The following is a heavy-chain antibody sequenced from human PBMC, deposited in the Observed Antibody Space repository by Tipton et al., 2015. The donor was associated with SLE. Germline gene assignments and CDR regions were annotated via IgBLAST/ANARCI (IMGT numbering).Heavy chain of an antibody. CDR2: IFTSGSP. V-gene: IGHV4-61*02. J-gene: IGHJ3*02. CDR1: GGSISSGGYY. CDR3: VRELDTFDI. Sequence: TLSLTCTVSGGSISSGGYYWSWIRQLPGKGLEWIGRIFTSGSPDYNPSLKSRVTISLDTSKNQFSLRLSSVTAADTAMYFCVRELDTFDIWGQGTMVTVSS.